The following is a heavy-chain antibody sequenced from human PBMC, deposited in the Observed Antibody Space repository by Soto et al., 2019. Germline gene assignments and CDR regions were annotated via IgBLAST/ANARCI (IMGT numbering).Heavy chain of an antibody. D-gene: IGHD2-15*01. CDR3: AKSLRQIVVVVSALDAFDI. J-gene: IGHJ3*02. CDR1: GFTFSNYA. V-gene: IGHV3-23*01. Sequence: PGGSLRLSCAASGFTFSNYAMSWVRQAPGKGLEWVSAISGSGGSTHYADSVKGRFTISRDNSKNTLYLQMNSLRAEDTAVYYCAKSLRQIVVVVSALDAFDIWGQGTMVTVSS. CDR2: ISGSGGST.